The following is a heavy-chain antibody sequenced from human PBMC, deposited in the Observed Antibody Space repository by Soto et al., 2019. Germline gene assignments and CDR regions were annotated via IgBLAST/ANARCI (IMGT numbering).Heavy chain of an antibody. CDR1: GFTFSSYA. J-gene: IGHJ6*02. CDR2: ISYDGSNK. V-gene: IGHV3-30-3*01. CDR3: ARGVLRYFDTAYYGMDV. Sequence: PGGSLRLSCAASGFTFSSYAMHWVRQAPGKGLEWVAVISYDGSNKYYADSVKGRFTISRDNSKNTLYLQMNSLRAEDTAVYYCARGVLRYFDTAYYGMDVWGQGTTVTVSS. D-gene: IGHD3-9*01.